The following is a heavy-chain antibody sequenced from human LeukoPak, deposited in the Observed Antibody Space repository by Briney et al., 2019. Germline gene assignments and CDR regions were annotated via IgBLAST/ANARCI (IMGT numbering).Heavy chain of an antibody. V-gene: IGHV3-30*18. J-gene: IGHJ6*04. CDR3: AKDPLRYFDWSYGMDV. D-gene: IGHD3-9*01. CDR1: GFTFSSYG. CDR2: ISYDGGNK. Sequence: GGSLRLSCAASGFTFSSYGMHWVRQAPGKGLEWVAVISYDGGNKYYADSVKGRFTISRDNSKNTLYLQMNSLRAEDTAVYYCAKDPLRYFDWSYGMDVWGKGTTVTVSS.